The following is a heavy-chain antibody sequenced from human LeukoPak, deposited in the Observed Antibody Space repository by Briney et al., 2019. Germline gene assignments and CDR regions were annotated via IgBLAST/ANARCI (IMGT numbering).Heavy chain of an antibody. CDR3: ARDRSSFDL. V-gene: IGHV3-30*19. CDR1: GFTFSSYG. D-gene: IGHD6-13*01. J-gene: IGHJ4*02. Sequence: GRSLRLSCAASGFTFSSYGMHWVRQAPGKGLEWVAVISYDGSNEYYADSVKGRLTISRDNSRNTLYLQMSSLRADDTAVYYCARDRSSFDLWGQGALVTVSS. CDR2: ISYDGSNE.